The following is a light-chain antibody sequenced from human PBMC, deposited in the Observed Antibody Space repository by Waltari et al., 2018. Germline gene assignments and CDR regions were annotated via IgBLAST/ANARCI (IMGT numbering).Light chain of an antibody. Sequence: QSALTQPRPVSGSPGQSVTIACTATSSDVARYDYVSWYQQHPGRAPKLMISDVAQRPSGVPDRFSGSKSGTTASLMISGLQTEDEADYYCCSYAGTYTPFIFGTGTTVTVL. CDR3: CSYAGTYTPFI. CDR2: DVA. CDR1: SSDVARYDY. J-gene: IGLJ1*01. V-gene: IGLV2-11*01.